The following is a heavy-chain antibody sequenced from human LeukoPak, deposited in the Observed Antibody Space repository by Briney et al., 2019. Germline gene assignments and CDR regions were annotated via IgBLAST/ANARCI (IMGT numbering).Heavy chain of an antibody. V-gene: IGHV2-5*02. CDR2: IYWDDDK. D-gene: IGHD2-2*01. Sequence: SGPTLVKPTQTLTLTCTFSGFSLSTSGVGVGWIRQPPGKALEWLAFIYWDDDKRYSPSLKSRLTIAKDTSKNLVVLIMTNMDPVDTATYYCAHRVPGSSNSWDGGYFDYWGQGTLVTVSS. CDR3: AHRVPGSSNSWDGGYFDY. CDR1: GFSLSTSGVG. J-gene: IGHJ4*02.